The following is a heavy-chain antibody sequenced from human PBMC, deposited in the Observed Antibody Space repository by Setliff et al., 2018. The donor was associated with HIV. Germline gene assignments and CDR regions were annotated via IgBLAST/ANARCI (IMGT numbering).Heavy chain of an antibody. Sequence: PGESLKVSCKASGYTFTKYAMHWVRQAPGQRLEWMGWITTSNGNTKYSQKFQGRVTITRDTSASTVYMHMSSLRSEDTALYYCARDLTSGDYTHWFDPWGRGTQVTVSS. D-gene: IGHD4-17*01. CDR3: ARDLTSGDYTHWFDP. V-gene: IGHV1-3*04. CDR2: ITTSNGNT. CDR1: GYTFTKYA. J-gene: IGHJ5*02.